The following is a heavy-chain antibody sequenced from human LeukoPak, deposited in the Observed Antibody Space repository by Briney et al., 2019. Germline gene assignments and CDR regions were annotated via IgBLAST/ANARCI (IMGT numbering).Heavy chain of an antibody. CDR1: GFTFSSYW. D-gene: IGHD4-17*01. Sequence: GGSLRLSCAASGFTFSSYWMSWVCQAPGKGLEWVANIKQDGSEKYYVDSVKGRFTISRDNAKNSLYLQMDSLRAEDTAVYFCARGQTTVTNWGQGTLVTVSS. CDR3: ARGQTTVTN. CDR2: IKQDGSEK. J-gene: IGHJ4*02. V-gene: IGHV3-7*03.